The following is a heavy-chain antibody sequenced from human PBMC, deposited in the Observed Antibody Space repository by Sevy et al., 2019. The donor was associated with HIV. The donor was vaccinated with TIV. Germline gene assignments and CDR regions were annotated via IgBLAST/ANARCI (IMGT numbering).Heavy chain of an antibody. CDR1: GYTFTGYY. CDR3: ARLGDTAMVPNDY. D-gene: IGHD5-18*01. V-gene: IGHV1-2*02. CDR2: INPNSGGT. J-gene: IGHJ4*02. Sequence: ASGKVSCKASGYTFTGYYMHWVRQAPGQGLEWMGWINPNSGGTNYAQKFQGRVTMTRDTSISTAYMELSRLRSNDTAVYYCARLGDTAMVPNDYWGQGTLVTVSS.